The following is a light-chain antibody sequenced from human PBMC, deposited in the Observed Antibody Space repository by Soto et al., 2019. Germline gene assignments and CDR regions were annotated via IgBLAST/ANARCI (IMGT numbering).Light chain of an antibody. CDR3: SSYTTSNTRQIV. J-gene: IGLJ1*01. CDR2: DVS. CDR1: SSDVGGYNY. V-gene: IGLV2-14*03. Sequence: QSVLTQPASMSGSPGQSITISCTGTSSDVGGYNYVSWYQHHPGKAPKLMIYDVSNRPSGVSNRFSGSKSGNTASLTISGLQPEDEADYYSSSYTTSNTRQIVFGTGTKVTVL.